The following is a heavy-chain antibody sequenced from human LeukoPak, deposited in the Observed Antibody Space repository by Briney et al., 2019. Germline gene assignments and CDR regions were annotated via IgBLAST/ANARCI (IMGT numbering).Heavy chain of an antibody. Sequence: GGSLRLSCAASGFRFSSYAMNWVRQAPGKGLEWVSSISATSSSTYNADSVRGRFAISRDNSKNTLYLQLNSLRAEDTALYYCAKASTKNWASSASDVWGQGTMVTVS. CDR1: GFRFSSYA. J-gene: IGHJ3*01. D-gene: IGHD7-27*01. CDR3: AKASTKNWASSASDV. V-gene: IGHV3-23*01. CDR2: ISATSSST.